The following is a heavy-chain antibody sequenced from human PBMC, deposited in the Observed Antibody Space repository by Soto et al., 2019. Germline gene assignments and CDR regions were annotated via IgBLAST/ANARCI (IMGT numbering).Heavy chain of an antibody. J-gene: IGHJ1*01. CDR2: IYWDDDK. CDR3: ALVTDYYDSSGYYSSAEYFQQ. D-gene: IGHD3-22*01. CDR1: GFSLSTSGVG. Sequence: ITLKESGPTLVKPTQTLTLTGTFSGFSLSTSGVGVGWIRQPPGEALEWLALIYWDDDKRYSQSLKSRLTITKDTSKNQVVLTMTNMDPVDTATYYCALVTDYYDSSGYYSSAEYFQQWGHCTLVTVSS. V-gene: IGHV2-5*02.